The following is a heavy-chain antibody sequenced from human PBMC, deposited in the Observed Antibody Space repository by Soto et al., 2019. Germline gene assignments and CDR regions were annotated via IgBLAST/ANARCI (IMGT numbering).Heavy chain of an antibody. CDR1: GGSVSSGSYY. CDR2: IYYSGST. CDR3: ARADTAMGLYYFDY. V-gene: IGHV4-61*01. J-gene: IGHJ4*02. D-gene: IGHD5-18*01. Sequence: TLSLTCTVSGGSVSSGSYYWSWIRQPPGKGLEWIGYIYYSGSTNYNPSLKSRVTISVDTSKNQFSLKLSSVTAADTAVYYCARADTAMGLYYFDYWGQGTLVTVSS.